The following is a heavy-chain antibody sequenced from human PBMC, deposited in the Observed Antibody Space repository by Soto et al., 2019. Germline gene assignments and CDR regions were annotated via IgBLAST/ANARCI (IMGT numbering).Heavy chain of an antibody. V-gene: IGHV1-69*01. CDR3: ERVPTGVVGSHYYYGMDV. Sequence: QVQLVQSGAEVKKPGSSVKISCKASGGTFSNYAINWVRQAPGQGLEWMGGTVPMYGVSNYAQRFVGRATITADASTSTAYMELSSLRSDDTAVIYCERVPTGVVGSHYYYGMDVWGQGTTVTVS. CDR2: TVPMYGVS. D-gene: IGHD2-15*01. CDR1: GGTFSNYA. J-gene: IGHJ6*02.